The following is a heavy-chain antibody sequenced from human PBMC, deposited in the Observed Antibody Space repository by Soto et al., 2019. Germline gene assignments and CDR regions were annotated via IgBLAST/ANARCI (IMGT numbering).Heavy chain of an antibody. CDR3: ATKDDHKDDQPYYYGMDI. J-gene: IGHJ6*02. CDR1: GYTFTSYG. Sequence: ASVKVSCTASGYTFTSYGISWVRQAPGQGLEWMGWISAYNGNTNYAQKFQGRVAITKDPGTSTAHMELRSLRSDDAAVYFCATKDDHKDDQPYYYGMDIWGQGTTVTVSS. D-gene: IGHD3-16*01. CDR2: ISAYNGNT. V-gene: IGHV1-18*04.